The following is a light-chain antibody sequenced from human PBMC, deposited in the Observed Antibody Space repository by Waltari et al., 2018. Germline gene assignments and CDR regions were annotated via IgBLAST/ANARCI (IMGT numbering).Light chain of an antibody. CDR2: GAS. J-gene: IGKJ2*01. CDR1: QSVSSN. CDR3: QQYNNWPPMYT. Sequence: EIVMTQSPGTLSVSPGERATLSCRASQSVSSNLAWYQQKPGQAPRLLIYGASTRATGIPARFSGSGSGTEFTLTFSSLQSEDFAVYYCQQYNNWPPMYTFGQGTKLEIK. V-gene: IGKV3-15*01.